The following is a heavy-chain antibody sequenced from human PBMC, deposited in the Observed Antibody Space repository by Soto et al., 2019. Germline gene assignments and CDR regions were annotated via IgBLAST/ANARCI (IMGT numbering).Heavy chain of an antibody. D-gene: IGHD2-15*01. J-gene: IGHJ5*02. CDR2: ISGSGGST. CDR1: GFTFSSYA. CDR3: AKDIVVVGAAKGDWLDP. Sequence: GGSLRLSCAASGFTFSSYAMSWVRQAPGKGLEWVSAISGSGGSTYYADSVKGRFTISRDNSKNTLYLQMNSLRAEDTAVYYCAKDIVVVGAAKGDWLDPRGQGTLVNVSS. V-gene: IGHV3-23*01.